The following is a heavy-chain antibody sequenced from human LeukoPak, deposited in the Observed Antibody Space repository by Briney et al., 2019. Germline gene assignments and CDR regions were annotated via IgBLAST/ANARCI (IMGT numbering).Heavy chain of an antibody. CDR3: AKDFLYYVILTGYRDSDAFDI. CDR2: IRHDGSNK. J-gene: IGHJ3*02. CDR1: GFTFSSYG. Sequence: GGSLRLSCAASGFTFSSYGMHWVRQAPGKGLEWVAFIRHDGSNKYYADSVKGRFNISRDNSKNTLYLQMNSQRAEETAVYYCAKDFLYYVILTGYRDSDAFDIWGQGTLVTVSS. V-gene: IGHV3-30*02. D-gene: IGHD3-9*01.